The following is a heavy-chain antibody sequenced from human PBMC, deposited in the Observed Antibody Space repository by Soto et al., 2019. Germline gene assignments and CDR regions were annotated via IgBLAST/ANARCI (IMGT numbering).Heavy chain of an antibody. V-gene: IGHV4-39*01. CDR2: IYYSGST. CDR3: ARHLNPIYTVTVGY. Sequence: PSETLSLTCTVSGGSISSSSYYWGWIRQPPGKGLEWIGSIYYSGSTYYNPSLKSRVTISVDTSKNQFSLKLSSVTAADTAVYYCARHLNPIYTVTVGYWGQGTLVTVSS. CDR1: GGSISSSSYY. J-gene: IGHJ4*02. D-gene: IGHD4-17*01.